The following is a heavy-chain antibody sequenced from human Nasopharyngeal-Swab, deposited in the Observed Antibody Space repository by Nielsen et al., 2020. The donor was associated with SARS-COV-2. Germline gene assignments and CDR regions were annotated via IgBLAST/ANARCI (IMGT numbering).Heavy chain of an antibody. CDR1: GFTFDDYA. D-gene: IGHD2-21*02. Sequence: GESLKISCAASGFTFDDYAMHWVRQAPGKGLEWVSGISGSVGSTYYADSVKGRFTTSRDNPKNTLYLQMNSLRAEDTAVYYCAKRIQDFYCFDYWGQGTLVTVSS. CDR2: ISGSVGST. CDR3: AKRIQDFYCFDY. V-gene: IGHV3-23*01. J-gene: IGHJ4*02.